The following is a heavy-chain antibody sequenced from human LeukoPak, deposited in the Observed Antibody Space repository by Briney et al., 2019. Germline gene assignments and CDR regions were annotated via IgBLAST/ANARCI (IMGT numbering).Heavy chain of an antibody. Sequence: GGSLRLSCAASGFTFSNYAMSWVRQAPGQGLEWVSGISASGGGTYYADSVKGRFTISRDNSKNTLYLQMNSLRAEDTAVYYCTKLQRIAAAGEDWFGPWGQGTLVTVSS. CDR1: GFTFSNYA. V-gene: IGHV3-23*01. CDR3: TKLQRIAAAGEDWFGP. D-gene: IGHD6-13*01. J-gene: IGHJ5*02. CDR2: ISASGGGT.